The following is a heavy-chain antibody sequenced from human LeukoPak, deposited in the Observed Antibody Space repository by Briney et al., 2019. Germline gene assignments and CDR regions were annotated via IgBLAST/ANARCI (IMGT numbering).Heavy chain of an antibody. D-gene: IGHD2-15*01. CDR2: TYYRSKWYN. Sequence: SQTLSLTFAISGDSVSSNSAAWNWISQSPSRGLKWLGRTYYRSKWYNDYADSVKSRLTTNPDTSKNQFSLQLNSGTPEDTAVYYCARGGAGGRAFDIWGQGTMVTVSS. V-gene: IGHV6-1*01. CDR3: ARGGAGGRAFDI. CDR1: GDSVSSNSAA. J-gene: IGHJ3*02.